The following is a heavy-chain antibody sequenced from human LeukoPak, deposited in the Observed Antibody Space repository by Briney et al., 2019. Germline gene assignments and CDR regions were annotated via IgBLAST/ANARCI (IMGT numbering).Heavy chain of an antibody. CDR1: GYTFTGYY. CDR3: ARDSNLWIQLWGYFDY. V-gene: IGHV1-46*01. Sequence: VASVKVSFKASGYTFTGYYMHWVRQAPGQGLEWMGIINPSGGSTSYAQKFQGRVTMTRDTSTSTVYMELSSLRSEDTAVYYCARDSNLWIQLWGYFDYWGQGTLVTVSS. CDR2: INPSGGST. D-gene: IGHD5-18*01. J-gene: IGHJ4*02.